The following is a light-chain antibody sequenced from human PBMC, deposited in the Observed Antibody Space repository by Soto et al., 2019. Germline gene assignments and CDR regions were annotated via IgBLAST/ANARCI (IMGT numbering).Light chain of an antibody. CDR1: QSVSSSY. CDR2: GAS. V-gene: IGKV3-20*01. J-gene: IGKJ3*01. Sequence: ETVLTQSPGTLSLSPGERATLSCRASQSVSSSYLGWYQQKPGQAPRLLIYGASTRATGIPDRFSGRGSGTDFPLNISRLEPEDFAVYFCQYYGSSPFTFGPGTKVDIK. CDR3: QYYGSSPFT.